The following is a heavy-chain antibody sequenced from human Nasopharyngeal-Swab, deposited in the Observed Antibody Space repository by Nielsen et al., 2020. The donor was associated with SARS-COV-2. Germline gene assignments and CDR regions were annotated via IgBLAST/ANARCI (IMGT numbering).Heavy chain of an antibody. V-gene: IGHV1-69*01. J-gene: IGHJ6*02. D-gene: IGHD2-15*01. Sequence: WVRQAPGQGLEWMGGIIPIVGTANYAQKFQGRVTITADESTSTAYMELSSLRSEDTAVYYCAREGVVAVAGSGYYGMDVWGQGTMVTVAS. CDR2: IIPIVGTA. CDR3: AREGVVAVAGSGYYGMDV.